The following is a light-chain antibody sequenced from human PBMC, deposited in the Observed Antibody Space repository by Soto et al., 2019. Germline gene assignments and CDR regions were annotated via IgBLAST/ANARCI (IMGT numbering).Light chain of an antibody. CDR2: KAS. V-gene: IGKV1-5*03. J-gene: IGKJ1*01. Sequence: DIQMTQSPSTLSASVGDRVTITCRASQSISSWLAWYQQKPGKAPKLLIYKASSLESGVPSRFSGSGSGTEFTLTISSLQPDDFATYYCQQYNSYSWTCGQRTKVEIK. CDR1: QSISSW. CDR3: QQYNSYSWT.